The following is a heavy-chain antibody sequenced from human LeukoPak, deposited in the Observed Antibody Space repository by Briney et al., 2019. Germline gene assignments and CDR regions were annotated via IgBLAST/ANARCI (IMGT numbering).Heavy chain of an antibody. CDR3: AKDYSIAVAANYFDY. D-gene: IGHD6-19*01. Sequence: GGSLRLSCAASQFTVSRNYMSWVRQAPGKGLEWVSVIYSDGSTYYADSVKGRFTISRDNSKNTVYLQMNSLRAEDTAVYYCAKDYSIAVAANYFDYWGQGTLVTVSS. CDR2: IYSDGST. V-gene: IGHV3-66*01. J-gene: IGHJ4*02. CDR1: QFTVSRNY.